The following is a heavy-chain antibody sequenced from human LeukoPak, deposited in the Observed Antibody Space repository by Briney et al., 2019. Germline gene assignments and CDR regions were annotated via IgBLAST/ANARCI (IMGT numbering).Heavy chain of an antibody. CDR3: ARVGDGLNDGFDM. Sequence: ASVKVSCKASGYTFTGYYMNWVRQAPGQRLEWLGRINPKTGGTNYAQNFQGRVTMTRDTSISTAYMELSRLRSDDTAVYYCARVGDGLNDGFDMWGQGTMVTVSS. D-gene: IGHD5-24*01. CDR1: GYTFTGYY. V-gene: IGHV1-2*06. CDR2: INPKTGGT. J-gene: IGHJ3*02.